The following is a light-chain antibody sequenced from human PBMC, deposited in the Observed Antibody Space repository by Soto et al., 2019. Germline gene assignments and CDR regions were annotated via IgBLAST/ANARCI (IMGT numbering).Light chain of an antibody. V-gene: IGLV4-69*01. Sequence: QLVLTQSPSASASLGASVKLTCTLSSGHSNYAIAWHQQQSEKGPRYLMKLNSDGSHSKGDVIPDRFSGSSSGAERYLTISSLQSEDEADYSCQTWGSGIVVFGGGTKVTVL. J-gene: IGLJ2*01. CDR1: SGHSNYA. CDR2: LNSDGSH. CDR3: QTWGSGIVV.